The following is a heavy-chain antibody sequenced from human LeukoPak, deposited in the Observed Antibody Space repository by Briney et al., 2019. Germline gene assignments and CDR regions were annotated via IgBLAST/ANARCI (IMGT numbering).Heavy chain of an antibody. D-gene: IGHD2-15*01. V-gene: IGHV1-46*01. Sequence: GASVKVSCKASGYTVTSYYMHWVRQAPGQGLEWMGGIIPIFGTATYAQKFQGRVTMTRDMSTSTVYMELSSLRSEDTAVYYCARGEESLLLNYYMDVWGKGTTVTVSS. J-gene: IGHJ6*03. CDR2: IIPIFGTA. CDR3: ARGEESLLLNYYMDV. CDR1: GYTVTSYY.